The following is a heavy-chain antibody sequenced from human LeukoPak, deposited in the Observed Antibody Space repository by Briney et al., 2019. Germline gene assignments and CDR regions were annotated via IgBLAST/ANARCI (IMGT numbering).Heavy chain of an antibody. CDR1: GGSISSSYYY. V-gene: IGHV4-39*01. CDR2: IYYSGST. J-gene: IGHJ4*02. D-gene: IGHD1-26*01. CDR3: ARQASGATGYFDY. Sequence: SETLSLTCTVSGGSISSSYYYWGWIRQPPGKGLEWIGSIYYSGSTYYNPSLKSRVTISVDTSKNQFSLKLSSVTAADTAVYYCARQASGATGYFDYWGQGTLVTVSP.